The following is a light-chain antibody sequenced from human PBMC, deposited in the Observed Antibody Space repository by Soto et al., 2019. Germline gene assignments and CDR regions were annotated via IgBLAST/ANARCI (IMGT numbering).Light chain of an antibody. CDR3: SSYSSSSALDVI. V-gene: IGLV2-14*01. CDR1: NRDVGGYNY. Sequence: QSALAQPASVSGSPGQSITISCVGTNRDVGGYNYVSWYQQYPGKAPKLIIYEVTYRPSGVSNRFSGSKSGNTASLTISGLQAEDEADYYCSSYSSSSALDVIFGGGTQLTVL. J-gene: IGLJ2*01. CDR2: EVT.